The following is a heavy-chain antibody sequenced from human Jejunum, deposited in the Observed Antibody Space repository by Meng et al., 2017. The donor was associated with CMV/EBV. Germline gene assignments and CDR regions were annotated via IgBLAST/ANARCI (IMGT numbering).Heavy chain of an antibody. J-gene: IGHJ4*02. CDR1: GFTFSRYS. CDR3: AKSHSSSSGSFNY. V-gene: IGHV3-23*03. CDR2: IYGGGGST. Sequence: SGFTFSRYSMNWVRQAPGKGLEWVSGIYGGGGSTHYADSVRGRFVISRDNSKSTLYLQVNSLRADDTAVYYCAKSHSSSSGSFNYWGQGILVTVSS. D-gene: IGHD6-6*01.